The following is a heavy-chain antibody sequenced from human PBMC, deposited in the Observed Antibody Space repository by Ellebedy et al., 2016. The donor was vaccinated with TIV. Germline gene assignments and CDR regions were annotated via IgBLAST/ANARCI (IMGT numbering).Heavy chain of an antibody. J-gene: IGHJ4*02. CDR1: GGSISSGDYY. CDR2: IYYSGST. Sequence: MPSETLSLTCTVSGGSISSGDYYWSWIRQPPGKGLEWIGYIYYSGSTYYNPSLKSRVTISVDTSKNQFSLKLSSVTAADTAVYYCARGSRRQWSGLNYFDYWGQGTLVTVSS. CDR3: ARGSRRQWSGLNYFDY. D-gene: IGHD6-19*01. V-gene: IGHV4-30-4*01.